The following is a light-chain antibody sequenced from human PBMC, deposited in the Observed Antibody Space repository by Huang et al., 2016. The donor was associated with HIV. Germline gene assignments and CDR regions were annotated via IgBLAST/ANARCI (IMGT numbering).Light chain of an antibody. V-gene: IGKV3-15*01. CDR3: QQFNNWPPA. Sequence: ETLMTQFPATLSVSPGERATLSCRASQNVRNNLAWYQQKPGQAPRLLFYAASSRATGVPGRVSASGSGIDFTRTISSLQSEEFAVYYCQQFNNWPPAFGGGTTVEIK. J-gene: IGKJ4*01. CDR2: AAS. CDR1: QNVRNN.